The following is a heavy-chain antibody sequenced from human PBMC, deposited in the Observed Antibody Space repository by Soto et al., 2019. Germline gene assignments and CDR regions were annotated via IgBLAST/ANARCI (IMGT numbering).Heavy chain of an antibody. CDR1: GSTFSTYS. D-gene: IGHD5-12*01. CDR3: ARGWNGYDFAY. Sequence: EVQLVESGGGLVQPGGSLRLSCADSGSTFSTYSMNWVRQAPGKGLEWVSYMSSSSTSISYADSVKGRFTVSRDNAKNSLYLQMNSLRAEDTAIYYCARGWNGYDFAYWGQGTLVTVSS. V-gene: IGHV3-48*01. J-gene: IGHJ4*02. CDR2: MSSSSTSI.